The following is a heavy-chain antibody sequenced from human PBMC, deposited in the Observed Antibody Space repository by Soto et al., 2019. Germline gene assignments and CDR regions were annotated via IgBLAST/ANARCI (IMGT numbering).Heavy chain of an antibody. CDR1: GYTFTGYY. CDR2: INPNSGGT. D-gene: IGHD2-15*01. CDR3: ARVGPVVAAFDSYGMDV. Sequence: ASVKVSCXASGYTFTGYYMHWVRQAPGQGLEWMGWINPNSGGTNYAQKFQGWVTMTRDTSISTAYMELSRLRSDDTAVYYCARVGPVVAAFDSYGMDVWGQGTTVTVSS. J-gene: IGHJ6*02. V-gene: IGHV1-2*04.